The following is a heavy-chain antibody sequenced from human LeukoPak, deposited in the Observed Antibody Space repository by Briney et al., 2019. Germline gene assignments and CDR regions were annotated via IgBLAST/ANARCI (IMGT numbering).Heavy chain of an antibody. CDR2: ISSSGSTI. CDR1: GFTFRRWE. J-gene: IGHJ4*02. V-gene: IGHV3-48*03. Sequence: GGSPKLSCAASGFTFRRWEMNWVRQAPEKGLEWVSYISSSGSTIYYADSVKDRFTISRDNAKNSLYLQMNSLRAEDTAVYYCARIAVAGPPYFDYWGQGTLVTVSS. D-gene: IGHD6-19*01. CDR3: ARIAVAGPPYFDY.